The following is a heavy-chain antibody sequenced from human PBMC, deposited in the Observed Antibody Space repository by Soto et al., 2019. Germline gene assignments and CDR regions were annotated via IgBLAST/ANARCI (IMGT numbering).Heavy chain of an antibody. J-gene: IGHJ4*02. CDR3: ARDIGGDNYGFDS. V-gene: IGHV4-31*03. D-gene: IGHD3-10*01. CDR1: GGSFTSGGYY. CDR2: ISYSGDT. Sequence: TLSLTCTVSGGSFTSGGYYWSWIRQRPGKGLEWIGYISYSGDTNYNPSLQSRVTISADASRSHFSLKLSSVSAADTAVYYCARDIGGDNYGFDSWGQGILVTVSS.